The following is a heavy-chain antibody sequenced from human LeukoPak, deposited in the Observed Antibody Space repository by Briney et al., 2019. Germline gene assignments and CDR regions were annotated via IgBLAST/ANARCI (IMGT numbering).Heavy chain of an antibody. D-gene: IGHD2-15*01. CDR1: GYPFIDYY. J-gene: IGHJ3*01. V-gene: IGHV1-2*02. CDR2: INPNTGDT. CDR3: ASKGAGHCYDASCMGSFDL. Sequence: ASVKVSCEASGYPFIDYYLHWVRQAPGQGLEWMGCINPNTGDTNSAQNFQGRVIMTRDTSITTAYMELSRLKSDDTALYYCASKGAGHCYDASCMGSFDLWGQGTTVAASS.